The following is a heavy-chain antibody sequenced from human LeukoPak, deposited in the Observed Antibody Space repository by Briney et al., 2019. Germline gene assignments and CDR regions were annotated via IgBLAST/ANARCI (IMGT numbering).Heavy chain of an antibody. V-gene: IGHV3-21*01. D-gene: IGHD6-6*01. Sequence: GGSLRLSCAASGFTFSSYSMNWVRQAPGKGLEWVSSISSSSTYIYYADSVKGRFTISRDNAKNSLYVQMNSLRAEDTAVYYCARGGAAREDYHYMDVWGKGTTVTVSS. CDR2: ISSSSTYI. CDR1: GFTFSSYS. J-gene: IGHJ6*03. CDR3: ARGGAAREDYHYMDV.